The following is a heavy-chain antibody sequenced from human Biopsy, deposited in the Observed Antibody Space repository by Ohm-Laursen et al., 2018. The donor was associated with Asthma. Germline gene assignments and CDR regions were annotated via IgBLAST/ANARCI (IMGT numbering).Heavy chain of an antibody. J-gene: IGHJ4*02. CDR3: ARGDSSNWSHYYFDY. D-gene: IGHD3-22*01. CDR2: IYRGGTS. CDR1: GFAVSRDH. V-gene: IGHV3-53*01. Sequence: SLRLSCAASGFAVSRDHMFWVRQAPGKGLEWVSVIYRGGTSHTADSVRGRFTISRDYSKNTLYLQMHSLRAEDTAVYYCARGDSSNWSHYYFDYWGQGTLVTVSS.